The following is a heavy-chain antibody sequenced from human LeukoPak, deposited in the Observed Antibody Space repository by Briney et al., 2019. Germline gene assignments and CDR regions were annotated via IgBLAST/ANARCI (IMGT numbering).Heavy chain of an antibody. J-gene: IGHJ4*02. CDR3: ASTPSGSSAWYNFDK. V-gene: IGHV4-59*04. CDR1: GGSISSYY. D-gene: IGHD6-19*01. Sequence: PSETLSLTCTVSGGSISSYYWSWIRQPAGKGLEWIGYIYYSGNTYYNPSLKSRVTISVDTSKKQFSLKLSSVTAADTAVYYCASTPSGSSAWYNFDKWGQGTLVTVSS. CDR2: IYYSGNT.